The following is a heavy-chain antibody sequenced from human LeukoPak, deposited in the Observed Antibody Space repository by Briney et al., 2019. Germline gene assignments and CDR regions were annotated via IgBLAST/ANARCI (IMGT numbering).Heavy chain of an antibody. V-gene: IGHV4-4*07. D-gene: IGHD2-2*01. Sequence: PSETLSLTCTVSGGSISSYYWSWIRQPAGKGLEWIGRIYTSGSTNYNPSLKSRVTMSVDTSKNQFSLKLSSVTAADTAVYYCAREEVVPAAMGAYFDYWGQGTLVTVSS. CDR3: AREEVVPAAMGAYFDY. CDR2: IYTSGST. CDR1: GGSISSYY. J-gene: IGHJ4*02.